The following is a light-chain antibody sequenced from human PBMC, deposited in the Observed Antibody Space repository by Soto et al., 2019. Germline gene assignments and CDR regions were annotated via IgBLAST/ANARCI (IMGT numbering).Light chain of an antibody. CDR1: GSNIGAGYD. CDR2: GNS. J-gene: IGLJ3*02. V-gene: IGLV1-40*01. CDR3: QSYDSSLSGSV. Sequence: QSVLTQPPSVSGAPGQRVTISCTGSGSNIGAGYDVHWYQQLPGTAPKLLIYGNSNRPSGVPDRFSGSKSGTSAFLAITGLQAEDEADYYCQSYDSSLSGSVFGGGTKLPS.